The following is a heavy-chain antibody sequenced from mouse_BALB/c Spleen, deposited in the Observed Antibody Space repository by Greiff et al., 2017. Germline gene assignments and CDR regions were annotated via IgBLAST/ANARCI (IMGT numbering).Heavy chain of an antibody. Sequence: VQRVESGAELAKPGASVKMSCKASGYTFTSYWMHWVKQRPGQGLEWIGYINPSTGYTEYNQKFKDKATLTADKSSSTAYMQLSSLTSEDSAVYYCARFRDGYYSFAYWGQGTLVTVSA. V-gene: IGHV1-7*01. CDR2: INPSTGYT. J-gene: IGHJ3*01. CDR1: GYTFTSYW. CDR3: ARFRDGYYSFAY. D-gene: IGHD2-3*01.